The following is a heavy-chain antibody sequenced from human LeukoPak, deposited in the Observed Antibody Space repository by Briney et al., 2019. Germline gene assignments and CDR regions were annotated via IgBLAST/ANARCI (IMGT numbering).Heavy chain of an antibody. Sequence: GGSLRLSCAASGFTFSSYWMSWVRQAPGKGLEWVANIKQDGSEKYYVDSVKGRFTISRDNAKNSLYLQMNSLRAADTAVYYCARGDTAMVGESYYMDVWGKGTTVTVSS. D-gene: IGHD5-18*01. J-gene: IGHJ6*03. CDR3: ARGDTAMVGESYYMDV. CDR2: IKQDGSEK. V-gene: IGHV3-7*03. CDR1: GFTFSSYW.